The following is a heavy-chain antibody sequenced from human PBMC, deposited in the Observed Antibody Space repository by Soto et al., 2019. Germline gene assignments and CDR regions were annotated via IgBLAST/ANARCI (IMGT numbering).Heavy chain of an antibody. CDR3: AKDKRAAGTNYYMDV. Sequence: EVQLVESGGGLVQPGRSLRLSCAASGFTFDDYAMHWVRQAPGKGLEWVSGISWNSGSIGYADSVKGRFTISRDNAKNSLYLQMNSLRAEDTALYYCAKDKRAAGTNYYMDVWGKGTTVTVSS. V-gene: IGHV3-9*01. CDR1: GFTFDDYA. D-gene: IGHD6-13*01. J-gene: IGHJ6*03. CDR2: ISWNSGSI.